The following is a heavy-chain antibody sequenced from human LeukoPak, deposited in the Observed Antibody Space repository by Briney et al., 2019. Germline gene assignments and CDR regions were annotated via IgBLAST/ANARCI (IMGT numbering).Heavy chain of an antibody. CDR2: ISAYNGNT. CDR1: GYTFTSYG. Sequence: GASVKVSCKASGYTFTSYGISWVRQAPGQGLEWMGWISAYNGNTNYAQKLQGRVTMTTDTSTSTAYMELRSLRSDDTAVYYCAGIVAAGQEAYYFDYWGQGTLVTVSS. J-gene: IGHJ4*02. V-gene: IGHV1-18*01. D-gene: IGHD6-13*01. CDR3: AGIVAAGQEAYYFDY.